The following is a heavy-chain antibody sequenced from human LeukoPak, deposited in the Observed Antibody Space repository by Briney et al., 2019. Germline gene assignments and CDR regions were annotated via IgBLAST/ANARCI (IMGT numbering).Heavy chain of an antibody. CDR3: ARDRSRHCSSTSCYGFHYYGMDV. Sequence: VASVKVSCKASGGTFSSYAISWVRQAPGQGLEWMGRIIPILGIANYAQKFQGRVTITADKSTSTAYMELSSLRSEDTAVYYCARDRSRHCSSTSCYGFHYYGMDVWGQGTTVTVSS. D-gene: IGHD2-2*01. V-gene: IGHV1-69*04. CDR1: GGTFSSYA. CDR2: IIPILGIA. J-gene: IGHJ6*02.